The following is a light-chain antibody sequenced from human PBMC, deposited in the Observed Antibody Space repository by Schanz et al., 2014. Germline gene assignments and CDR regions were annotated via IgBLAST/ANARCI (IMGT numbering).Light chain of an antibody. CDR2: DVS. J-gene: IGLJ2*01. V-gene: IGLV2-14*01. Sequence: QSALTQPASVSGSPGQSITISCTGTSSDVGGTNYVSWYQQHPGKVPKLMIYDVSNRPSGVSNRFSGSKSGNTASLTISGLQAEDEADYYCSSYTSSSTLVVFGGGTQLTVL. CDR1: SSDVGGTNY. CDR3: SSYTSSSTLVV.